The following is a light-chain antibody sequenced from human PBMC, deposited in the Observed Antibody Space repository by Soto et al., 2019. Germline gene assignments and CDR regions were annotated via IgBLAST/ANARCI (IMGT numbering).Light chain of an antibody. V-gene: IGKV3-15*01. CDR3: QQYHTWPIT. CDR2: GAS. Sequence: IVLTQAPATLSLFPGERATLSCRASQSVTRNQLAWYQQKPGQAPRLLIYGASNRATGIPAMFSGSGSGTEFTLTISSLQSEDCAIYYCQQYHTWPITFGGGTKVDIK. CDR1: QSVTRN. J-gene: IGKJ4*01.